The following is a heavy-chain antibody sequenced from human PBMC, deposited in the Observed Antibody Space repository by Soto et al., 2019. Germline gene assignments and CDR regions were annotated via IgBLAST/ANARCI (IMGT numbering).Heavy chain of an antibody. D-gene: IGHD2-21*02. CDR1: GGTFSSYT. V-gene: IGHV1-69*08. Sequence: QVQLVQSGAEVKKPGSSVKVSCKASGGTFSSYTISWVRQAPGQGLEWMGRLIHILGIANYAQKFQGRVTITADKSTSTAYMELSSLRSEDSAVYYCARDPTPYCGCDCYAHRYFDLWGRGTLVTVSS. CDR3: ARDPTPYCGCDCYAHRYFDL. CDR2: LIHILGIA. J-gene: IGHJ2*01.